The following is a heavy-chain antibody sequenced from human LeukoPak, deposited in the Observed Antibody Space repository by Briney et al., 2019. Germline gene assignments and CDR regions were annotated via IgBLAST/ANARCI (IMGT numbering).Heavy chain of an antibody. Sequence: ASVTVSCKASGYTFSNYGISWVRQAPGEGPEWMGWISGYNGKTKYAQRFQGRVTMTTDTSTKTAYMEVRSLRSDDTAVYYCARDDYGDYVSYFLHWGQGTLVSVSS. D-gene: IGHD4-17*01. J-gene: IGHJ1*01. V-gene: IGHV1-18*01. CDR2: ISGYNGKT. CDR1: GYTFSNYG. CDR3: ARDDYGDYVSYFLH.